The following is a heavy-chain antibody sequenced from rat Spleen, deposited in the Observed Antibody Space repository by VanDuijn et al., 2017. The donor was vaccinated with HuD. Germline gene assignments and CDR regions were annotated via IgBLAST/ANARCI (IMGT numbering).Heavy chain of an antibody. J-gene: IGHJ3*01. V-gene: IGHV5S13*01. CDR2: INIDGDGT. Sequence: EVQLVESGGGLVQPGRSLKLSCAASGFTFSNYYMAWVRQAPKKGLEWISSINIDGDGTYYPDSVKGRFTISRDNAKNTQYLQMNSLRSEDTATYYCARHGVNYGAYNWFAYWGQGTLVTVSS. CDR3: ARHGVNYGAYNWFAY. D-gene: IGHD1-11*01. CDR1: GFTFSNYY.